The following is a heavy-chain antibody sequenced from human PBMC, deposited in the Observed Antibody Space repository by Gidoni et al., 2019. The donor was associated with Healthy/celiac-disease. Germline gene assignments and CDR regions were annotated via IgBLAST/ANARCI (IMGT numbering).Heavy chain of an antibody. Sequence: QVQLVQSGAEVKKPGSSVTVSCKASGGTFSSYAISWVRQAPGQGLEWMGGIIPIFGTANYAQKFQGRVTITADKSTSTAYMELSSLRSEDTAVYYCARVKDYDFWSDGYYMDVWGKGTTVTVSS. CDR2: IIPIFGTA. D-gene: IGHD3-3*01. J-gene: IGHJ6*03. V-gene: IGHV1-69*06. CDR3: ARVKDYDFWSDGYYMDV. CDR1: GGTFSSYA.